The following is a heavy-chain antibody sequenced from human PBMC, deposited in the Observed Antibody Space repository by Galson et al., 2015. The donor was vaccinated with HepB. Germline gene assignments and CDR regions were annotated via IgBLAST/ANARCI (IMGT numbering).Heavy chain of an antibody. V-gene: IGHV3-15*01. J-gene: IGHJ5*02. CDR2: IKRTTDGGTS. CDR3: TTDVYFSSYWSWLDP. CDR1: GFAFNNAW. Sequence: SLRLSCAASGFAFNNAWMNWVRQAPGKGLEWVGRIKRTTDGGTSEYAATVKGRFTISRDDSRNTLYLQMHSLKTDDTAVYYCTTDVYFSSYWSWLDPWGQGTLVTVSS. D-gene: IGHD2-2*01.